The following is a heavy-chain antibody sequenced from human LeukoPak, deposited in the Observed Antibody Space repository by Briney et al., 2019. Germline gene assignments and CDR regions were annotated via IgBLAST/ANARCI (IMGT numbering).Heavy chain of an antibody. Sequence: ASVNVSCKASGYTFTSYAMNWVRQAPGQGLEWMGWINTNTGNPTYAQGFTGRFVFSLDTSVSTAYLQISRLKAEDTAVYYCARPAKYSSSWRGWFDPWGQGTLVTVSS. V-gene: IGHV7-4-1*02. CDR3: ARPAKYSSSWRGWFDP. J-gene: IGHJ5*02. CDR1: GYTFTSYA. CDR2: INTNTGNP. D-gene: IGHD6-13*01.